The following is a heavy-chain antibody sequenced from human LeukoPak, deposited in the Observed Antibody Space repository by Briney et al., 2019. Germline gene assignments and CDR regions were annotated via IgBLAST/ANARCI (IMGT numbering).Heavy chain of an antibody. J-gene: IGHJ6*02. Sequence: GSLRLSFAASGXTFSSYAMSWVRQAPGKGLEWVSAISGSGGSTYYADSVKGRFTISRDNSKNTLYLQMNSLRAEDTAVYYCAKHQGFWDSSGPRLYGMDVWGQGTTVTVSS. CDR2: ISGSGGST. CDR3: AKHQGFWDSSGPRLYGMDV. V-gene: IGHV3-23*01. CDR1: GXTFSSYA. D-gene: IGHD3-22*01.